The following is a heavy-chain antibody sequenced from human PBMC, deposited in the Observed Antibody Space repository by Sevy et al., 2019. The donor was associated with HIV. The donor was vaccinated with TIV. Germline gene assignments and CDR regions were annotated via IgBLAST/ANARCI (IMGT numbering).Heavy chain of an antibody. Sequence: ASVKVSCKVSGDSLTKLNIHWVRPVPTKGLEWMGGFDPEDGETIYAMKFQGRVIVTEDTSAHTAYMELSSLRSEDTAGYYCTSDAGEWLQGGIHDFYGLNVWGQGTTVTVSS. J-gene: IGHJ6*02. D-gene: IGHD5-12*01. CDR3: TSDAGEWLQGGIHDFYGLNV. CDR1: GDSLTKLN. CDR2: FDPEDGET. V-gene: IGHV1-24*01.